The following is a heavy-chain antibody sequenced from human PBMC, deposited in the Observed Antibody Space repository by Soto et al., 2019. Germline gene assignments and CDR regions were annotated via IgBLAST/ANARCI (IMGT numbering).Heavy chain of an antibody. J-gene: IGHJ6*04. CDR2: ISGSGGST. D-gene: IGHD2-2*01. CDR1: GFTFSSYA. CDR3: AKDLEDIVVVPALMDV. Sequence: GGSLRLSCAASGFTFSSYAMSWVRQAPGKGLERVSAISGSGGSTYYADSVKGRFTISRDNSKNTLYLQMNSLRAEDTAVYYCAKDLEDIVVVPALMDVWGKGTTVTVSS. V-gene: IGHV3-23*01.